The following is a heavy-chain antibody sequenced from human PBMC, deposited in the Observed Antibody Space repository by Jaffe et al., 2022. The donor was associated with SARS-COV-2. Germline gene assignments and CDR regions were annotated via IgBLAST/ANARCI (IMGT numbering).Heavy chain of an antibody. CDR2: IFYDGNAK. V-gene: IGHV3-30*04. D-gene: IGHD1-26*01. CDR1: AFTFTSYA. Sequence: QVQLVESGGGVVQPGRSLRLSCAASAFTFTSYALHWVRQAPGKGLEWVAIIFYDGNAKYYADSVKGRFTISRDNSRNTLYLQMNSLRAEDTAVYYCATEGGLVGATGFDYWGQGTLVTVSS. J-gene: IGHJ4*02. CDR3: ATEGGLVGATGFDY.